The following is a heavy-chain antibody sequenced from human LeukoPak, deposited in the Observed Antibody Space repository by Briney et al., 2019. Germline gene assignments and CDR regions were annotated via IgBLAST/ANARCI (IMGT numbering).Heavy chain of an antibody. J-gene: IGHJ6*03. CDR1: GYTFTGYY. CDR2: INPNSGGT. V-gene: IGHV1-2*02. Sequence: GASVKVSCKASGYTFTGYYIHWVRQAPGQGLEWMGWINPNSGGTNYAQKFQGRVTMTRDTSISTAYMELSRLRSDDTAVYYCARSRQQLVWGRYYMDVWGKGTTVTVSS. CDR3: ARSRQQLVWGRYYMDV. D-gene: IGHD6-13*01.